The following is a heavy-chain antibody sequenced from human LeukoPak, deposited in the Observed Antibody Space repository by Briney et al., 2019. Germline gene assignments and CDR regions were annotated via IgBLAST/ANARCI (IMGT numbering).Heavy chain of an antibody. CDR1: GFTVSSNY. CDR3: GRDGYYYDSSGYYYPTFDY. V-gene: IGHV3-66*01. D-gene: IGHD3-22*01. J-gene: IGHJ4*02. CDR2: IYSGGST. Sequence: GGSLRLSCAASGFTVSSNYMSWVRQAPGKGLEWVSVIYSGGSTYYADSVKGRFTISRDNSKNTLYLQMNSLRAEDTAVYYCGRDGYYYDSSGYYYPTFDYWGQGTLVTVSS.